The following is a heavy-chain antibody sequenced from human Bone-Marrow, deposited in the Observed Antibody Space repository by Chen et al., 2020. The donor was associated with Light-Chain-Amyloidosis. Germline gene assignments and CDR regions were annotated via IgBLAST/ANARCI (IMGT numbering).Heavy chain of an antibody. CDR3: AREGEDANLDWFDP. Sequence: QVQLVQSGAEGKEPGASVKVSCQASGYTFTYYTMNWVRQAPGQGLEWMGRINPSGGSTFYAQKFQGRVTMTRDTSTSTVYMELTSLRSDDTAVYYCAREGEDANLDWFDPWGQGTLVTVSS. CDR1: GYTFTYYT. CDR2: INPSGGST. D-gene: IGHD2-2*01. J-gene: IGHJ5*02. V-gene: IGHV1-46*01.